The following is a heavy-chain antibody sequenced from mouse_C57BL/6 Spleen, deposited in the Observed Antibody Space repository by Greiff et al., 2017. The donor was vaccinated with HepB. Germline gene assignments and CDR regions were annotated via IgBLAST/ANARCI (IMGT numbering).Heavy chain of an antibody. CDR1: GYTFTDHT. CDR3: ARNRNGNPWYFDV. CDR2: IYPRDGST. D-gene: IGHD2-1*01. J-gene: IGHJ1*03. V-gene: IGHV1-78*01. Sequence: VQLQQSDAELVKPGASVKISCKVSGYTFTDHTIHWMKQRPEQGLEWIGYIYPRDGSTKYNEKFKGKSTLTADKSSSTAYMQLNSLTSEDSAVYFCARNRNGNPWYFDVWGTGTTVTVSS.